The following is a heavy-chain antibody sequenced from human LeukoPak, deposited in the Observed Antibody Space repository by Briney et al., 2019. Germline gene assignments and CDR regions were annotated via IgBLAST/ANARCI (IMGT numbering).Heavy chain of an antibody. Sequence: GGSLRLSCAASGFTFSSYAMSWVRQAPGKGLEWVSAINGSGGSTYYADSVKGRFTISRDNSKNTLYLQMNSLRAEDTAVYYCAKDPSGVRFLEWLTGFDYWGQGTLVTVSS. D-gene: IGHD3-3*01. CDR1: GFTFSSYA. V-gene: IGHV3-23*01. CDR2: INGSGGST. CDR3: AKDPSGVRFLEWLTGFDY. J-gene: IGHJ4*02.